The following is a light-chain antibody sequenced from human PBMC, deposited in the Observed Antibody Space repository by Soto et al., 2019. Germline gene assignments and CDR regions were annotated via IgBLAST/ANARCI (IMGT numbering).Light chain of an antibody. CDR2: AAS. Sequence: DIQLTQSPSSLSASVGDRVTITCRASQSISSYLNWYQQKPGKAPKLLIYAASSLQSGVPSRFSGSGSGTDFPLTISSLQPEDFATYCCRQSYSTSWTFGQGTKVDIK. CDR3: RQSYSTSWT. CDR1: QSISSY. V-gene: IGKV1-39*01. J-gene: IGKJ1*01.